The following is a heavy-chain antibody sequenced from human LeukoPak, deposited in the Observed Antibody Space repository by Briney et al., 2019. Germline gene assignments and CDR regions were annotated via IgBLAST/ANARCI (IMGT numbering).Heavy chain of an antibody. Sequence: QSGGSLRLSCAASGFTVSSNYMSWVRQAPGKGLEWVSVIYSGGSTYYADSVKGRFTISRDNSKNTLYLQMNSLRVEDTAVYYCARDPSIAVAGTSGSDYWGQGTPVTVSS. CDR1: GFTVSSNY. CDR2: IYSGGST. D-gene: IGHD6-19*01. CDR3: ARDPSIAVAGTSGSDY. J-gene: IGHJ4*02. V-gene: IGHV3-53*01.